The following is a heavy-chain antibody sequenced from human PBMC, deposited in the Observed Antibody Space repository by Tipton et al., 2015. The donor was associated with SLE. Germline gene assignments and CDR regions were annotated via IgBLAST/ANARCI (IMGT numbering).Heavy chain of an antibody. CDR1: GFTFDDYA. J-gene: IGHJ4*02. CDR2: IGWNSGYI. Sequence: SLRLSCAASGFTFDDYAMHWVRQAPGKGLEWVSGIGWNSGYIGYADSVEGRFTISRDNAKNSLYLQMNSLRVEDTAVYYCARNLPFDSWGQGTLVTVSS. CDR3: ARNLPFDS. V-gene: IGHV3-9*01.